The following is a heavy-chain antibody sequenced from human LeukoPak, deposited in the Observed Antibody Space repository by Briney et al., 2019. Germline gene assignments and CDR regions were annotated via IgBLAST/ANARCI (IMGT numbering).Heavy chain of an antibody. CDR2: INPSGGRT. CDR3: ARDSLTGALFDY. J-gene: IGHJ4*02. CDR1: GYTFTSYY. Sequence: ASVKVSCKASGYTFTSYYMHWVRQAPGQGLEWMGIINPSGGRTSYAQKFQGRGTMTRDTSTSTVYMELNSLRSEDTAVYYCARDSLTGALFDYWGQGTLVTVSS. V-gene: IGHV1-46*01. D-gene: IGHD7-27*01.